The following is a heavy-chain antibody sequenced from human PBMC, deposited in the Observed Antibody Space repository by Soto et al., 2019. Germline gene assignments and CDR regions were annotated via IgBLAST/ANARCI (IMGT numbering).Heavy chain of an antibody. CDR3: ARAGGKHSGGIDY. CDR2: IIPIFGTA. V-gene: IGHV1-69*01. Sequence: QVQLVQSGAEVKKPGSSVKVSCKASGGTFSSYSINWVRQAPGQGLEWMGEIIPIFGTANYAKKFQGSVTITADEPTSTAYMELSSLRSEDRAVYYCARAGGKHSGGIDYWGQGTLVTVSS. CDR1: GGTFSSYS. J-gene: IGHJ4*02. D-gene: IGHD2-8*02.